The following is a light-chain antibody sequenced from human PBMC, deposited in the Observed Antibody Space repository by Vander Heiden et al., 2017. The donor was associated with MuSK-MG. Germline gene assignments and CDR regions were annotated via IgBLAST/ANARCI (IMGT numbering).Light chain of an antibody. CDR1: QDIRND. V-gene: IGKV1-6*01. CDR2: AAS. CDR3: RQDYNYPRT. J-gene: IGKJ1*01. Sequence: SPSSLSASVGDTVTITCRASQDIRNDLGWYQQKPGKAPKLLIYAASTLQSGVPSRFSGSGSGTDFSLIISSLQPEDFATYFCRQDYNYPRTFGRGTKVEFK.